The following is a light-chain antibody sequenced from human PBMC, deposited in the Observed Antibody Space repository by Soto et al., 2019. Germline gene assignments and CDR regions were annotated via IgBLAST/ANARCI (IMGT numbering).Light chain of an antibody. CDR1: GSNLGRNY. CDR3: GSWDNILRAYV. CDR2: DNV. V-gene: IGLV1-51*01. J-gene: IGLJ1*01. Sequence: QSVLTQPPSVSATPGQKVTISCSGSGSNLGRNYVSWYQQLPGTAPKLLIYDNVYRFSGIPDRFSASKSGTSATLGITGLQTADEGDYYCGSWDNILRAYVFGTGTKLTVL.